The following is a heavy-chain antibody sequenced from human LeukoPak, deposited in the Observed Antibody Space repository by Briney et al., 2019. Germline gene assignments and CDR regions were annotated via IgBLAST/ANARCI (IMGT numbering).Heavy chain of an antibody. D-gene: IGHD3-22*01. Sequence: PGGSLRLSCAASGFTVSSNYMSWVRQAPGKGLEWVSVIYSGGSTYYADSVKGRFTISRDNSKNTLYLQMNSLRAEDTAVYYCARAGYYDSSGYPYYFDYWGRGTLVTVSS. CDR3: ARAGYYDSSGYPYYFDY. CDR2: IYSGGST. V-gene: IGHV3-53*01. J-gene: IGHJ4*02. CDR1: GFTVSSNY.